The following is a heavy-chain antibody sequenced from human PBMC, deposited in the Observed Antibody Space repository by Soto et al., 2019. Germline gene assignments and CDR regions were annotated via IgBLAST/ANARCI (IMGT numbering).Heavy chain of an antibody. CDR1: GFTVSSNY. Sequence: EVQLVETGGGLIQPGGSLRLSCAASGFTVSSNYMSWVRQAPGKGLEWVSVIYSGGSTYYADSVKGRFTISRDNSKNTLYLQMNSLRAGDTAVYYCARDRAAAGTAFDYWGQGTLVTVSS. V-gene: IGHV3-53*02. CDR3: ARDRAAAGTAFDY. D-gene: IGHD6-13*01. J-gene: IGHJ4*02. CDR2: IYSGGST.